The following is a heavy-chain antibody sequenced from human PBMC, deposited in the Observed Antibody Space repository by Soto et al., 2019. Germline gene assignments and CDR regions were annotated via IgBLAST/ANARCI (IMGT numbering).Heavy chain of an antibody. D-gene: IGHD5-18*01. CDR3: ARAIGGYSYGYDSNWFDP. V-gene: IGHV3-33*01. CDR2: IWYDGSNK. Sequence: QVQLVESGGGVVQPGRSLRLSCAASGFTFSSYGMHWVRQAPGKGLEWVAVIWYDGSNKYYADSVKGRFTISRDTSKNTLYLQMNSLRAEDTAVYYCARAIGGYSYGYDSNWFDPWGQGTLVTVSS. J-gene: IGHJ5*02. CDR1: GFTFSSYG.